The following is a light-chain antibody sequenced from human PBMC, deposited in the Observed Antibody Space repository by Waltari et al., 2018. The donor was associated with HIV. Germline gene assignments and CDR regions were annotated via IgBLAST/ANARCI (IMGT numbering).Light chain of an antibody. J-gene: IGLJ3*02. V-gene: IGLV10-54*01. CDR3: SAWDSSLSEWV. Sequence: AGLTQPSSVSKGLQQNVTLTCTGNDKNVGHEGAGWLLRHEGHPPEVLSYRGGARPAGISHKYLASRSGNTASLTITGLQVDDEAVYYCSAWDSSLSEWVFGGGTKLTVL. CDR1: DKNVGHEG. CDR2: RGG.